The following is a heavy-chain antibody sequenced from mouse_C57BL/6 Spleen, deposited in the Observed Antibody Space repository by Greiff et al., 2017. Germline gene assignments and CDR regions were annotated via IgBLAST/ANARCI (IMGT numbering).Heavy chain of an antibody. V-gene: IGHV3-6*01. CDR1: GFSITGGYY. CDR2: ISYDGSN. CDR3: ARERGGYFDD. Sequence: VQLQQSGPGLVKPSQSLSLTCSVTGFSITGGYYWNWLRQFPGNMLEWMGYISYDGSNNYTPSLKNRISITRATSKNQFFLKLKYVATEDTATYDWARERGGYFDDWGKGTTVTVSS. J-gene: IGHJ1*03.